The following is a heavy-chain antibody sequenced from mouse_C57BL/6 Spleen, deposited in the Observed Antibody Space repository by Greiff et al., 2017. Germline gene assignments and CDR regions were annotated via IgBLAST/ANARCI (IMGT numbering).Heavy chain of an antibody. J-gene: IGHJ4*01. V-gene: IGHV1-55*01. D-gene: IGHD2-5*01. CDR1: GYTFTSYW. CDR3: APYYSNYDYAMDY. CDR2: IYPGSGST. Sequence: QVQLQQSGAELVKPGASVKMSCKASGYTFTSYWITWVKQRPGQGLEWIGDIYPGSGSTNYNEKFKSKATLTVDTSSSTAYMQLSSLTSEDSAVYYCAPYYSNYDYAMDYWGQGTSVTVSS.